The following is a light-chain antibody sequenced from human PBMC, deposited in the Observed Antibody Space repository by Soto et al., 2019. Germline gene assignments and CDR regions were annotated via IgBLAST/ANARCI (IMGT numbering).Light chain of an antibody. CDR2: GAS. Sequence: EIVLTQSPANRSLSPGERATLSCRASQSVSSSYLAWYQQKPGQAPRLLIYGASSKATGIPDRFSGSGSGTYFPLTISRMEPEDFAVDYCQQYGTSRTFGQGTKVDI. CDR1: QSVSSSY. CDR3: QQYGTSRT. V-gene: IGKV3-20*01. J-gene: IGKJ1*01.